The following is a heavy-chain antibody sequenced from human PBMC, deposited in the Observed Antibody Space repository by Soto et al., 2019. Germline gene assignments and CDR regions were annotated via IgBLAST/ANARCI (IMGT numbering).Heavy chain of an antibody. CDR3: ARASNGWYYDY. CDR2: ISYDGSNK. V-gene: IGHV3-30-3*01. J-gene: IGHJ4*02. CDR1: GFTFSSYA. Sequence: QVQLVESGGGVVQPGRSLRLSCAASGFTFSSYAMHWVRQAPGKGLEWVAVISYDGSNKYYADSVKGRFTISRDNSKNTLDLQMNSLRAEDTAGYYCARASNGWYYDYWGQGTLVTVSS. D-gene: IGHD6-19*01.